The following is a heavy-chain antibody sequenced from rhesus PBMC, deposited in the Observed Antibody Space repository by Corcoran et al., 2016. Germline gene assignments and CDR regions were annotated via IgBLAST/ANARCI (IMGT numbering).Heavy chain of an antibody. J-gene: IGHJ5-1*01. D-gene: IGHD1-44*01. Sequence: QVQLQESGPGLVKPSETLSLTCPVSGVSISSYYCSWIRQSPGHGLDWIGRISGDGRSTDYSTSLKSRATVSRDTSKNHVFLTLTSMTAADTAVYYCVTSPHSGGNYVGRFDVWGPGVLVTVSP. CDR1: GVSISSYY. CDR3: VTSPHSGGNYVGRFDV. CDR2: ISGDGRST. V-gene: IGHV4-160*01.